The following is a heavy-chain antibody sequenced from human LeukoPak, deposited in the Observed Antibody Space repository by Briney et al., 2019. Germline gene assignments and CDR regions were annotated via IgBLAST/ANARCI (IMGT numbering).Heavy chain of an antibody. D-gene: IGHD6-19*01. CDR1: GGTFSSYA. CDR3: ARDLRAVAATLWFDP. Sequence: ASVKVSCTASGGTFSSYAISWVRQAPGQGLEWMGGIIPIFGTANYAQKFQGRVTMTRDMSTSTVYMELSSLRSEDTAVYYCARDLRAVAATLWFDPWGQGTLVTVSS. CDR2: IIPIFGTA. V-gene: IGHV1-69*05. J-gene: IGHJ5*02.